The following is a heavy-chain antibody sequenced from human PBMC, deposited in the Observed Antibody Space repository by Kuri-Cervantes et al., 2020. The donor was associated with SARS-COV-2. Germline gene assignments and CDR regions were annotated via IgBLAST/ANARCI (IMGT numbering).Heavy chain of an antibody. J-gene: IGHJ3*02. D-gene: IGHD3-22*01. CDR2: INPNSGGT. V-gene: IGHV1-2*04. Sequence: ASVKVSCKASGYTFTGYYMHWVRQAPGQGLEWMGWINPNSGGTNYAQKFQGWVTMTRDTSISTVYMELSRLRSDDTAVYYCARSTPFRRLAVISQGGAFDIWGQGIMVTVSS. CDR1: GYTFTGYY. CDR3: ARSTPFRRLAVISQGGAFDI.